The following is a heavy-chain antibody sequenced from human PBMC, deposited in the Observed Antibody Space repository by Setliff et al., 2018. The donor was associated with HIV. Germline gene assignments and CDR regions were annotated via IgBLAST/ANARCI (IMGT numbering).Heavy chain of an antibody. J-gene: IGHJ4*02. CDR1: GFTFSTHW. Sequence: GGTLRLSCAASGFTFSTHWLSWVRQAPGKGLDWVANINPDGSENHYVDSVKGRFTISRDNAKDSLYLEMNSLRAEDTAVYYCARGGGYDRNGYYPFDYWGQGTPVTVSS. D-gene: IGHD3-22*01. CDR2: INPDGSEN. V-gene: IGHV3-7*01. CDR3: ARGGGYDRNGYYPFDY.